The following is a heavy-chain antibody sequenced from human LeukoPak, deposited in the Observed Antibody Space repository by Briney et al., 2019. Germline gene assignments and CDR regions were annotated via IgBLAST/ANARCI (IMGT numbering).Heavy chain of an antibody. CDR1: GGSISSYY. CDR3: ARHSGAYDFWSGYPHPTNWFDP. D-gene: IGHD3-3*01. Sequence: SETLSLTCTVSGGSISSYYWSWIRQPPGKGLEWIGYIYYSGSTNYNPSLKSRVTISVDTSKNRFSLKLSSVTAADTAVYYCARHSGAYDFWSGYPHPTNWFDPWGQGTLVTVSS. V-gene: IGHV4-59*08. J-gene: IGHJ5*02. CDR2: IYYSGST.